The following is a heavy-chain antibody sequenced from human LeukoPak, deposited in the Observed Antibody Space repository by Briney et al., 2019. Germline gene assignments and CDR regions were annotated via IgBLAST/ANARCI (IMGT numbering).Heavy chain of an antibody. CDR1: GYTFTSYD. V-gene: IGHV1-8*01. CDR2: MNPNSGNT. D-gene: IGHD3-22*01. Sequence: ASVKVSCKASGYTFTSYDINWVRQATGQGLEWMGWMNPNSGNTGYAQKFQGRVTMTRNTSISTAYMELSSLRSEDTAVYYCALISITTIVSFDYWGQGTLVTVSS. CDR3: ALISITTIVSFDY. J-gene: IGHJ4*02.